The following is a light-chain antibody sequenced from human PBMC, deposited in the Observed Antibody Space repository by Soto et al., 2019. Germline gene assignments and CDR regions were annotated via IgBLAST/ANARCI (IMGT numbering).Light chain of an antibody. Sequence: QSVLTQPPSVSGAPGQRVTISCTGSSSNIGAGYDVHWYQQLPGTAPKLLIYGNSNRPSGVPDRFSGSKSGTSASLAITGLQADDEADYYCQSFDSILSWVFGGGTKLTVL. J-gene: IGLJ3*02. CDR1: SSNIGAGYD. CDR2: GNS. V-gene: IGLV1-40*01. CDR3: QSFDSILSWV.